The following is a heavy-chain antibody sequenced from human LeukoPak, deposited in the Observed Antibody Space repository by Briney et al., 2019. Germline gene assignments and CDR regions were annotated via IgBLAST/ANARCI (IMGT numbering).Heavy chain of an antibody. CDR2: INGDGSWS. J-gene: IGHJ4*02. CDR3: VSFYETY. V-gene: IGHV3-74*01. CDR1: GNYW. Sequence: GGSLRLSCAASGNYWMHWVRQAPGKGLVWVSHINGDGSWSTYADSVKGRFTISKDNAKNTVYLQMNNLRAEDTAVYYCVSFYETYWGRGTLVTVSS. D-gene: IGHD2-2*01.